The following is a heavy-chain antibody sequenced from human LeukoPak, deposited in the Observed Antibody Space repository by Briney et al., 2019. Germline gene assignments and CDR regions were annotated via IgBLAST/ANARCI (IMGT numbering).Heavy chain of an antibody. CDR1: GFTFRSYA. D-gene: IGHD6-19*01. J-gene: IGHJ4*02. CDR2: ISGSGGDT. Sequence: GGSLRLSCAASGFTFRSYAIYWVRQAPGKGLEWVSGISGSGGDTYFADSVKGRFTISRDNSKNTVFLQMDSLRAEDTAVYYCAKTTAGYSSGRYPGWPVDYWGQGTLVTVSS. V-gene: IGHV3-23*01. CDR3: AKTTAGYSSGRYPGWPVDY.